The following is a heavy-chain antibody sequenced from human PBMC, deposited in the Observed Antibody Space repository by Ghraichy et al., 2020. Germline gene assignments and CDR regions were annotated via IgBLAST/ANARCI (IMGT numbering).Heavy chain of an antibody. CDR3: ARSPVYSSGWQNCRYGMDV. CDR1: GFSLSTSGMC. J-gene: IGHJ6*02. Sequence: SGPTLVKPTQTLTLTCTFSGFSLSTSGMCVSWIRQPPGKALEWLTLIDWDDDKYYSTSLKTRLTISKDTSKNQVVLTMTNMDPVDTATYYCARSPVYSSGWQNCRYGMDVWGQGTTVTVSS. CDR2: IDWDDDK. D-gene: IGHD6-19*01. V-gene: IGHV2-70*01.